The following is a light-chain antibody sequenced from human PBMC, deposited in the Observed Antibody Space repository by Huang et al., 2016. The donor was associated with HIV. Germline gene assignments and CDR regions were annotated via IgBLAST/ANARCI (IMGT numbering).Light chain of an antibody. Sequence: ELLLTQSPATLSLSPGERATLSCRASHDINTYLAWYQQKPGQAPRLLIDDASTRATDIPARVRGSGSGTDFTLTINNVEPEDFAVYFCQQRSNWPPFTFGPGTKLDIK. CDR3: QQRSNWPPFT. CDR2: DAS. V-gene: IGKV3-11*01. J-gene: IGKJ3*01. CDR1: HDINTY.